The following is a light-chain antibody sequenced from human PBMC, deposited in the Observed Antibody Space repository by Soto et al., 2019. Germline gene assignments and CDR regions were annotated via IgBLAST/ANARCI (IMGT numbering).Light chain of an antibody. Sequence: IQRTQSPSTLSASVGDRVTITCRASQSIGSYLNWYQQAPGRAPKFLISAASSLQSGVPSRFSGSGSGTDFYLTISSLQTEDFATYLCQQRYYTPLTFGGGTKVDIK. CDR1: QSIGSY. CDR2: AAS. V-gene: IGKV1-39*01. CDR3: QQRYYTPLT. J-gene: IGKJ4*01.